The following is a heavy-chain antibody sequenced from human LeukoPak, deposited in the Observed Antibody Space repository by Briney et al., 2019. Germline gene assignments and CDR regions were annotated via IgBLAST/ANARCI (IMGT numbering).Heavy chain of an antibody. CDR1: GFTFSSYS. Sequence: GGSLRLSCAASGFTFSSYSLKWVRQAPGKGLEWVSSISSSSSGYIYYADSVKGRFTISRDNAKNSLYLQMNSLRAEETAVYYCARYSGSYQFDYWGQGTLVTVSS. J-gene: IGHJ4*02. CDR2: ISSSSSGYI. V-gene: IGHV3-21*01. CDR3: ARYSGSYQFDY. D-gene: IGHD1-26*01.